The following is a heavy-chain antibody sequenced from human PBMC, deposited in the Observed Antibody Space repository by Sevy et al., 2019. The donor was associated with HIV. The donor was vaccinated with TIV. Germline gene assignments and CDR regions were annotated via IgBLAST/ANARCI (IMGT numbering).Heavy chain of an antibody. V-gene: IGHV4-59*01. CDR1: GGSISSYY. Sequence: SETLSLTCTVSGGSISSYYWSWIRQPPGKGLEWIGYIYYSGSTNYNPSLKSRVTISVDTSKNQFSLRLSSVTTADTGVYYFARVGQGYCGGDCYSGVLGFDYWGQGTLVTVSS. CDR2: IYYSGST. J-gene: IGHJ4*02. D-gene: IGHD2-21*02. CDR3: ARVGQGYCGGDCYSGVLGFDY.